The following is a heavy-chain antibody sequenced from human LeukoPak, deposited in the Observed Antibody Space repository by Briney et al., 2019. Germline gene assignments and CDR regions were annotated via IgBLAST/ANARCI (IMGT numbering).Heavy chain of an antibody. CDR1: GYTFTRNG. Sequence: ASVKVSCKGSGYTFTRNGITWVRQAPGQGLEWMGWISAHNDNTKYAQKLQGRVTMTTETSTNTAYMELRSLTSDDTAVYYCAGYGPRYCSGGICYSDHWGQGTLVTVSS. J-gene: IGHJ4*02. D-gene: IGHD2-15*01. CDR3: AGYGPRYCSGGICYSDH. V-gene: IGHV1-18*01. CDR2: ISAHNDNT.